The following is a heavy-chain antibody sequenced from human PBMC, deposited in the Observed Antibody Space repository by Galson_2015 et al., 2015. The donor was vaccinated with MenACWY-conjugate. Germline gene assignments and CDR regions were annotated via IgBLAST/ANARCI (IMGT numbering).Heavy chain of an antibody. Sequence: SLRLSCAASGFTFSNYWMRWVRQAPGKGLEWVANIKQDGSEKYYVDSVKGRFTISRDNAKNSLYLQMNSLRTEDTATYYCASQTWTGYFDYWGQGILVTVSS. CDR3: ASQTWTGYFDY. D-gene: IGHD3-10*01. CDR1: GFTFSNYW. V-gene: IGHV3-7*03. J-gene: IGHJ4*02. CDR2: IKQDGSEK.